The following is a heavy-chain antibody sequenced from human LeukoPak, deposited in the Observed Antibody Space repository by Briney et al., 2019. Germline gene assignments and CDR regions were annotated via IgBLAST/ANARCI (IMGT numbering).Heavy chain of an antibody. CDR2: IIGGGGST. V-gene: IGHV3-23*01. CDR1: GFTFSSYA. D-gene: IGHD2-15*01. Sequence: GGSLRLSCAASGFTFSSYAMSWVRQAPGKGLEWVSGIIGGGGSTYYLDSVKGRFTITRDNSQNTLFLQMNSLRPEDTAVYYCAKENSQWGFRANWGQGTLVTVSS. CDR3: AKENSQWGFRAN. J-gene: IGHJ4*02.